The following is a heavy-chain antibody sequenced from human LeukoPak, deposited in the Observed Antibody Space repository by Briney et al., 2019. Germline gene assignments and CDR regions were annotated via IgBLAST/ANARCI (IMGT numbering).Heavy chain of an antibody. D-gene: IGHD6-19*01. Sequence: SETLSLSCAVYGGSFSGYYWSWIRQPPGKGLEWIGEINYSGSTNYNPSLKSRVTISVDTSKNQFSLKLSSVTAADTAVYYCARTPRTHAVADFDYWGQGTLVTVSS. J-gene: IGHJ4*02. CDR3: ARTPRTHAVADFDY. CDR1: GGSFSGYY. CDR2: INYSGST. V-gene: IGHV4-34*01.